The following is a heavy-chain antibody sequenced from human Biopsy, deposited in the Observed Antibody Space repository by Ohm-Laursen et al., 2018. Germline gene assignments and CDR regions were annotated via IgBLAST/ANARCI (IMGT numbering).Heavy chain of an antibody. Sequence: SLRLSCAAPGFDFSDYSMSWVRQAPGKGLEWVSSVTTTSSYIYYADSVKGRFTISRDNAKNSLYLQMNSLRAEDTAVYYCTGDSGGLGDYWGQGTLVTVSS. CDR2: VTTTSSYI. D-gene: IGHD2-8*02. J-gene: IGHJ4*02. V-gene: IGHV3-21*01. CDR3: TGDSGGLGDY. CDR1: GFDFSDYS.